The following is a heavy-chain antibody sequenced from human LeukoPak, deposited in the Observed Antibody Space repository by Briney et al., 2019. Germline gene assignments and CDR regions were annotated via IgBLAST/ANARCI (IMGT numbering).Heavy chain of an antibody. CDR1: GGSTSSSLYF. CDR2: IYHSGTT. Sequence: PSETLSLTCTVSGGSTSSSLYFWGWVRQPPGKGLEWIGYIIYHSGTTYYNPSPKSRVTISIDRSNNQFSLKLTSVTAADTAVYYCARGAVAATRWWFDPWGQGTLVTVSS. D-gene: IGHD6-19*01. V-gene: IGHV4-39*07. J-gene: IGHJ5*02. CDR3: ARGAVAATRWWFDP.